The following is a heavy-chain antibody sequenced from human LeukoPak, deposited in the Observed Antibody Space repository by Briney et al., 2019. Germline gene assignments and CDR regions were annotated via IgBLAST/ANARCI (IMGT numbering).Heavy chain of an antibody. CDR3: AKRGGYCSSFSCYVDY. CDR2: INPNSGGT. Sequence: GASVKVSCKASGYTFTGYYMHWVRQAPGQGLEWMGWINPNSGGTNYAQKFQGRVTMTRDTSISTAYMELSRLRSDDTAVYYCAKRGGYCSSFSCYVDYWGQGTLVTVSS. D-gene: IGHD2-2*01. V-gene: IGHV1-2*02. J-gene: IGHJ4*02. CDR1: GYTFTGYY.